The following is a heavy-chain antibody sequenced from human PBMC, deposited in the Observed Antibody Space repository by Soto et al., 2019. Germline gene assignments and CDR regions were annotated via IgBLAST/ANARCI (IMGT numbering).Heavy chain of an antibody. D-gene: IGHD4-17*01. CDR3: VSQRTTVPTQAYFDY. Sequence: SETLSLTCTFSCGSVTNSSYYWGWIRQSPGKGLEWIGSVYYRGRSYSKSSVKSRVTISVDTSKNRFSLSLNSVTASDTAVYFCVSQRTTVPTQAYFDYWGPGALVTVS. CDR2: VYYRGRS. CDR1: CGSVTNSSYY. V-gene: IGHV4-39*01. J-gene: IGHJ4*02.